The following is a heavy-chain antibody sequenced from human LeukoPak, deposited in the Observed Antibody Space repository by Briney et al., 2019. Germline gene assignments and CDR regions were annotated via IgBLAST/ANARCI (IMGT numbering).Heavy chain of an antibody. CDR1: GGSISSHY. J-gene: IGHJ2*01. V-gene: IGHV4-59*11. Sequence: PSETLSLTCSVSGGSISSHYWNWIRQSPGKGLEWIGYIYYSGSTNYNLSLKSRVTISVDTSKNQFSLKLSSVTAADTAVYYCAGGVTYCGGDCFWYFDLWGRGTLVTVSS. CDR2: IYYSGST. CDR3: AGGVTYCGGDCFWYFDL. D-gene: IGHD2-21*02.